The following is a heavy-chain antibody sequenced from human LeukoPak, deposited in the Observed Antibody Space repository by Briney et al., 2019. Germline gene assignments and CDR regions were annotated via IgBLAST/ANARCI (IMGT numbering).Heavy chain of an antibody. D-gene: IGHD6-13*01. CDR2: ISSSGGRT. CDR1: GFTFSSYA. CDR3: VKGRYSNSWYSSDY. J-gene: IGHJ4*02. V-gene: IGHV3-64D*09. Sequence: GGSLRLSCSASGFTFSSYAMHWVRQAPGRGLEYVSAISSSGGRTYYADSVRGTFTISRDNSKNTLYLQMSSLRAEDTAVYYCVKGRYSNSWYSSDYWGQGTLVTVSS.